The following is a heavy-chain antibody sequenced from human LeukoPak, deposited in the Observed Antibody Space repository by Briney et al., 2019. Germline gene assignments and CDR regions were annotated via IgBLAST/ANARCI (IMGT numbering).Heavy chain of an antibody. V-gene: IGHV3-21*06. CDR1: EFTFSRYG. Sequence: KAGGSLRLSCAASEFTFSRYGMNWARQPPGKGLEWVSSISWSSTYIYYAESVKGRFTISRDNAKNSLFLQMNTLRAEDTAVYYCASGSYSFDFWGQGALVTVSS. D-gene: IGHD1-26*01. CDR2: ISWSSTYI. CDR3: ASGSYSFDF. J-gene: IGHJ4*02.